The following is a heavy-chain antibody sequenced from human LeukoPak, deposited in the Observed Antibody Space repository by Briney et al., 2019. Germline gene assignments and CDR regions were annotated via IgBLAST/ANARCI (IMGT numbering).Heavy chain of an antibody. J-gene: IGHJ5*02. CDR1: GFSFSNYN. CDR3: ARARLSDNSGHSGIHS. D-gene: IGHD3-22*01. CDR2: ISSSSTYI. Sequence: GGSLRLSCTASGFSFSNYNMNWVRQAPGKGLEWVSSISSSSTYIYYADSLKGRFTISRDNAKNSLSLQMNSLRAEDTAVYYCARARLSDNSGHSGIHSWGQGTLVTVSS. V-gene: IGHV3-21*01.